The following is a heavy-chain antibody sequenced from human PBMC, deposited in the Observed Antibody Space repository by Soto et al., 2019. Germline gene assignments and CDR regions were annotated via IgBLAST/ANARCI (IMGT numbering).Heavy chain of an antibody. CDR2: INHSGST. J-gene: IGHJ6*02. D-gene: IGHD6-13*01. Sequence: SETLSLTCAVYGGSFSGYYWSWIRQPPGKGLEWIGEINHSGSTNYNPSLKSRVTISVDTSKNQFSLKLSSVTAADTAVYYCARARDYDIAAAPPGGMDVWGQGTTVTVSS. CDR3: ARARDYDIAAAPPGGMDV. CDR1: GGSFSGYY. V-gene: IGHV4-34*01.